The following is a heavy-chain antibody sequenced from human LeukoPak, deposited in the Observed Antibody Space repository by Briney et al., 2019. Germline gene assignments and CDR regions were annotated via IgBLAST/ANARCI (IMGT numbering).Heavy chain of an antibody. D-gene: IGHD5-24*01. CDR3: ARGRRDGYNSGYYFDH. V-gene: IGHV4-34*01. CDR1: GGSFSGYY. CDR2: INHSGST. Sequence: PSETLSLTCAVYGGSFSGYYWSWIRQPPGKGLEWIGEINHSGSTNYNPSLKSRVTISVDTSKNQFSLKLSSVTAADTAVYYCARGRRDGYNSGYYFDHWGQGTLVTVSS. J-gene: IGHJ4*02.